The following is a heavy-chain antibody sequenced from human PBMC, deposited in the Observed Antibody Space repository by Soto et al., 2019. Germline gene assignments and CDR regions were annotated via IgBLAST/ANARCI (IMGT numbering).Heavy chain of an antibody. Sequence: SETLSLTCTVSGGSISSSSYYWGWIRQPPGKGLEWIGSIYYSGSTYYNPSLKSRVTISGDTSKNQFSLKLSSVTAADTAVYYCATTEYYDFWSGYPFDAFDIWGQGTMVTVSS. D-gene: IGHD3-3*01. CDR3: ATTEYYDFWSGYPFDAFDI. V-gene: IGHV4-39*01. CDR1: GGSISSSSYY. CDR2: IYYSGST. J-gene: IGHJ3*02.